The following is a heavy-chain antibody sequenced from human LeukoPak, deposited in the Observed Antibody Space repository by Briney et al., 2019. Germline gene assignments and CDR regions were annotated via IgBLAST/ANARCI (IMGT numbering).Heavy chain of an antibody. V-gene: IGHV4-39*01. J-gene: IGHJ3*02. CDR2: INYSWST. D-gene: IGHD1-26*01. CDR3: ASPNGTVGAYSAFDI. CDR1: GGSISSSSYY. Sequence: SETLSLTCTVSGGSISSSSYYWGWIRQPPGKGLEWIGSINYSWSTYYNPSLKSRITISVAASKNQFSLKLSSVTAADTAVYFCASPNGTVGAYSAFDIWGQGTMVTVSS.